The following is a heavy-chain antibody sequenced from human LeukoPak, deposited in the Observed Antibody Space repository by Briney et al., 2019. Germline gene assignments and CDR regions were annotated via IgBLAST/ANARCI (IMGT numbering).Heavy chain of an antibody. V-gene: IGHV3-23*01. CDR2: ITASGDTT. J-gene: IGHJ6*03. CDR1: GFTFSSYA. CDR3: AKASSPFYYYYMDV. Sequence: PGGSLRLSCAASGFTFSSYAMSWVRQAPGKGLEWVSGITASGDTTYYADSVKGRFTISRDNSKNTLYLQMNSLRAEDTAVYYCAKASSPFYYYYMDVWGKGTTVTVSS.